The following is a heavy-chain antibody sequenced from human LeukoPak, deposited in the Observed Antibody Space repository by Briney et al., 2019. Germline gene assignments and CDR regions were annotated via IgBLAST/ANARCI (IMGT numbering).Heavy chain of an antibody. CDR1: GFTFSSYA. J-gene: IGHJ4*02. V-gene: IGHV3-23*01. D-gene: IGHD2-15*01. CDR2: ISTSGTYT. CDR3: AKGRRVVVAATVFDY. Sequence: PGGSLRLSCAASGFTFSSYAMNWVRQTPGKGLEWVSCISTSGTYTHYADSVKGRFTVSRDDSKNTLYLQMNSLRAEDTAVYYCAKGRRVVVAATVFDYWGQGTLVTVSS.